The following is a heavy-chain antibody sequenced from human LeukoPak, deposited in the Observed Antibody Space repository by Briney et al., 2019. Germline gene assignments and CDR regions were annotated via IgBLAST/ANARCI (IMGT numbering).Heavy chain of an antibody. CDR3: APLGVLISGYRAFDI. D-gene: IGHD3-3*01. Sequence: PGGSLRLSCAASGFTFDDYSMHWVRQAPGKGLEWVSGISWNSGSIGYADSVKGRFTISRDNAKNSLYLQMNSLRAEDTAVYYCAPLGVLISGYRAFDIWGQGTMVAVSS. V-gene: IGHV3-9*01. J-gene: IGHJ3*02. CDR2: ISWNSGSI. CDR1: GFTFDDYS.